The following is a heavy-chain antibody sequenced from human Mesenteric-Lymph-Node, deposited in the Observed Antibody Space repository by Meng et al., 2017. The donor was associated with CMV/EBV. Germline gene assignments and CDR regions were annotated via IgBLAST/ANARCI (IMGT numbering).Heavy chain of an antibody. CDR1: FSGYY. J-gene: IGHJ5*02. CDR3: ASAPQRYCSSTSCYTGWFDP. D-gene: IGHD2-2*02. V-gene: IGHV4-34*01. CDR2: INHSGTT. Sequence: FSGYYWSLIRPPPRKGLEWIGKINHSGTTNYNPSLKSRVTISVDTSKNQFSLKLSSVTAADTAVYYCASAPQRYCSSTSCYTGWFDPWGQGTLVTVSS.